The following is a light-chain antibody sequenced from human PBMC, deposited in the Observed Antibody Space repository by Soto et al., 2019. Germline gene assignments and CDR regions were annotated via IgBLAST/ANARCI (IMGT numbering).Light chain of an antibody. CDR1: RNVSIY. Sequence: EIPLTQSPSSLAASVGDRLTLTCRATRNVSIYLNWYQHKPGKGPTHLIHATSNLRIGGPSRFSGSGSGTECTLTISSLEPEDFGTYYWQQSDKMPSFGQGTRLVSK. J-gene: IGKJ5*01. CDR3: QQSDKMPS. V-gene: IGKV1-39*01. CDR2: ATS.